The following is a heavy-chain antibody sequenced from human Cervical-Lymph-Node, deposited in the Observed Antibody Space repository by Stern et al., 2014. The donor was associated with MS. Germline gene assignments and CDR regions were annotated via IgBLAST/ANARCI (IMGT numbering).Heavy chain of an antibody. V-gene: IGHV3-74*02. CDR1: GFTFSNSW. CDR2: INRDGGTT. J-gene: IGHJ4*02. D-gene: IGHD3-10*01. CDR3: TILSGPYDH. Sequence: EVQLVESGGGLVQPGGSLRLSCAASGFTFSNSWMHWVRQAPGKGLVWVSRINRDGGTTTYADCVKGRFTISRDNAKNTLYLQMSSLRAEDTAVYYCTILSGPYDHWGQGTLVTVSS.